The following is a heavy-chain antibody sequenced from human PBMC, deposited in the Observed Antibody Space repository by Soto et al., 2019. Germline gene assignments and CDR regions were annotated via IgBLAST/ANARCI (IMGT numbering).Heavy chain of an antibody. D-gene: IGHD1-26*01. CDR2: ISFDGSKT. CDR3: AKDSEERSARWQAH. J-gene: IGHJ4*02. V-gene: IGHV3-30*18. CDR1: GFSFSNYG. Sequence: GGSLRLSCTAPGFSFSNYGMHWVRQAPGEGLQWVTLISFDGSKTYYADSVMGRFTISRDKTRKTLYLQMNSLRPDDTDVYYCAKDSEERSARWQAHWGQGTMVTVYS.